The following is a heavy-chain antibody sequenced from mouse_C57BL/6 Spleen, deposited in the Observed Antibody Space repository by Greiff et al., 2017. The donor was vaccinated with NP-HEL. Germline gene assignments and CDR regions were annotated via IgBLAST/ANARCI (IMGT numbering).Heavy chain of an antibody. D-gene: IGHD1-1*01. Sequence: QVQLKQPGAELVKPGASVKLSCKASGYTFTSYWMHWVKQRPGQGLEWIGMIPPNSGSTNYNEKFKSKATLTVDNSSSTAYMQLSSLTSEDSAVYYCARDIRGKGYWGQGTTLTVSS. CDR2: IPPNSGST. CDR3: ARDIRGKGY. CDR1: GYTFTSYW. J-gene: IGHJ2*01. V-gene: IGHV1-64*01.